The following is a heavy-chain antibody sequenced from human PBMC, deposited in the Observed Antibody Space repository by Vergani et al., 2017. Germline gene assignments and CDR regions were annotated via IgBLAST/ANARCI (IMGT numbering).Heavy chain of an antibody. CDR3: TKHVPCGDGACLHFDH. CDR1: ESSFISNE. J-gene: IGHJ4*02. CDR2: INPIDSKI. D-gene: IGHD2-21*01. Sequence: VQLVQSGAEVKKPGESLKISCKYSESSFISNEIAWVRQMSGKGLQWMGNINPIDSKIANSPSFQGQAIMALDKSITTAYLQWRSLKASDTAIYYCTKHVPCGDGACLHFDHWGQGTQVTVSS. V-gene: IGHV5-51*01.